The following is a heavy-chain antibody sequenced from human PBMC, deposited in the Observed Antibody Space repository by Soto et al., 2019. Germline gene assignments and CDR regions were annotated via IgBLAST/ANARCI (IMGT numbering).Heavy chain of an antibody. V-gene: IGHV4-34*01. D-gene: IGHD3-9*01. Sequence: PSETLSLTCAVYGGSFSGYYWSWIRQPPGKGLEWIGEINHSGSTNYNPSLKSRVTISVDTSKNQFSLKLSSVTAADTAVYYFARGLRILTGYHPRRYYFDYWGQGTLVTVSS. CDR3: ARGLRILTGYHPRRYYFDY. CDR2: INHSGST. CDR1: GGSFSGYY. J-gene: IGHJ4*02.